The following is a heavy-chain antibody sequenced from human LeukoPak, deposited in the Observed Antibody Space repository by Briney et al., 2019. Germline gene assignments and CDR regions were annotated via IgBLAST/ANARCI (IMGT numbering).Heavy chain of an antibody. J-gene: IGHJ5*02. CDR3: AAYYYDSSGYYYELDP. CDR2: IYTSGST. Sequence: SETLSLTCTVSGGSINNYYWSWIRQPAGKGLEWIGRIYTSGSTNYNPSLKSRVTMSVDTSKNQFSLKLSSVTAADTAVYYCAAYYYDSSGYYYELDPWGQGTLVTVSA. D-gene: IGHD3-22*01. V-gene: IGHV4-4*07. CDR1: GGSINNYY.